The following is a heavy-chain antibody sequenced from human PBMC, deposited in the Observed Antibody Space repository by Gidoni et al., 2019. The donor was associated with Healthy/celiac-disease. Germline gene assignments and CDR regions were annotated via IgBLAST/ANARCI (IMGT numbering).Heavy chain of an antibody. CDR1: GGSFSGYY. Sequence: QVQLQPWGAGLLKPSETLSLTCAVYGGSFSGYYWSWIRQPPGKGLEWIGEINHSGSTNYNPSLKSRVTISVDTSKNQFSLKLSSVTAADTAVYYCARGRNSSWQLYWYFDLWGRGTLVTVSS. CDR3: ARGRNSSWQLYWYFDL. D-gene: IGHD6-13*01. J-gene: IGHJ2*01. CDR2: INHSGST. V-gene: IGHV4-34*01.